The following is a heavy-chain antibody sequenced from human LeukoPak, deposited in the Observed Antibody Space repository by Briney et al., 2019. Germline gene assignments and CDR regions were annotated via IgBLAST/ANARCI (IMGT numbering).Heavy chain of an antibody. CDR2: ISAYNGNT. CDR1: GYTFTSYG. CDR3: AREGPYTSSWYVGWFDP. D-gene: IGHD6-13*01. Sequence: ASVKVSCKASGYTFTSYGISWVRQAPGQGLEWMGWISAYNGNTNYAQKLQGRVTMTTDTSTSTAYMELRSLRSDDTAVYYCAREGPYTSSWYVGWFDPWGQGTLVTVSS. J-gene: IGHJ5*02. V-gene: IGHV1-18*01.